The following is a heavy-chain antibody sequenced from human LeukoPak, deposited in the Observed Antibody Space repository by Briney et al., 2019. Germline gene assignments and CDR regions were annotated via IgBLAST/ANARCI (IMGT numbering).Heavy chain of an antibody. D-gene: IGHD6-13*01. CDR2: INAGNGNT. CDR1: GYTFTGYY. J-gene: IGHJ6*02. V-gene: IGHV1-3*01. Sequence: ASVKVSCKASGYTFTGYYMHWVRQAPGQRLEWMGWINAGNGNTKYSQKFQGRVTITRDTSASTAYMELSSLRSEDTAVYYCARDQYSSSWYPGDLNYYYGMDVWGQGTTVTVSS. CDR3: ARDQYSSSWYPGDLNYYYGMDV.